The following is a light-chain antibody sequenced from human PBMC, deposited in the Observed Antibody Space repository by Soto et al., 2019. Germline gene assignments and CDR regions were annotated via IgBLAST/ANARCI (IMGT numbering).Light chain of an antibody. CDR3: QQANSFPIT. V-gene: IGKV1-12*01. CDR2: EAT. Sequence: IQMTQSPSSVSASVGDTVTITCRASQGLKFLAWYQQKPGKAPRLLIYEATNLQSGVPPRFSGSGSGTDFTLTISSLQPEDFATYFCQQANSFPITFGQGTRLEI. J-gene: IGKJ5*01. CDR1: QGLKF.